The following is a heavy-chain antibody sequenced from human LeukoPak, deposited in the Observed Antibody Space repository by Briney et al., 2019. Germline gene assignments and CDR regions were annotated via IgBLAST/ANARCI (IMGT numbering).Heavy chain of an antibody. CDR3: ATRPPFPINLDH. Sequence: SGPTLVNPTQTLTLTCTFSGFSLSTSGVGVGWIRQPPGKALEWLALIYWDDDKRYSPSLKSRLTITKDTSKNQVVLTMTNMGPLEPAHYYLATRPPFPINLDHLGPGTPVT. CDR1: GFSLSTSGVG. V-gene: IGHV2-5*02. J-gene: IGHJ4*01. CDR2: IYWDDDK.